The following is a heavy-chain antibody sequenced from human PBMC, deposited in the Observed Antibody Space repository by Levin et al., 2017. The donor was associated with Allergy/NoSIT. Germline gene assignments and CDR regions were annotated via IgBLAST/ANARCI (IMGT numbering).Heavy chain of an antibody. CDR2: IYYSGST. CDR3: ARGVAGTVGADY. Sequence: GSLRLSCTVSGGSISSYYWSWIRQPPGKGLEWIGYIYYSGSTNYNPSLKSRVTISVDTSKNQFSLKLSSVTAADTAVYYCARGVAGTVGADYWGQGTLVTVSS. V-gene: IGHV4-59*01. CDR1: GGSISSYY. J-gene: IGHJ4*02. D-gene: IGHD6-19*01.